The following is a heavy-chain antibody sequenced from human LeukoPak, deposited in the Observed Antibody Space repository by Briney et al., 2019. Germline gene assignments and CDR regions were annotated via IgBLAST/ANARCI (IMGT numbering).Heavy chain of an antibody. CDR2: INHSGST. D-gene: IGHD2-15*01. CDR1: GGSFSGYY. CDR3: ARRGSGSRGDFDY. Sequence: SETLSLTCAVYGGSFSGYYWSWIRQPPGKGLEWIGEINHSGSTNYNPSLKSRVTISVDTSKNQFSLNLSSVTAADTAVYYCARRGSGSRGDFDYWGQGTLVTVSS. J-gene: IGHJ4*02. V-gene: IGHV4-34*01.